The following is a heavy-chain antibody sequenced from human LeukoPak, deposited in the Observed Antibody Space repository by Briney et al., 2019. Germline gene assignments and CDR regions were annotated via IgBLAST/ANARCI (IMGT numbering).Heavy chain of an antibody. CDR3: ARLSSDPIFGVVIIGSDAFDI. CDR2: IIPIFGTA. D-gene: IGHD3-3*01. CDR1: GGTFSSYA. Sequence: ASVKVSCKASGGTFSSYAISWVRQAPGQGLEWMGGIIPIFGTANYAQKLQGRVTITADESTSTAYMELSSLRSEDTAVYYCARLSSDPIFGVVIIGSDAFDIWGQGTMVTVSS. J-gene: IGHJ3*02. V-gene: IGHV1-69*13.